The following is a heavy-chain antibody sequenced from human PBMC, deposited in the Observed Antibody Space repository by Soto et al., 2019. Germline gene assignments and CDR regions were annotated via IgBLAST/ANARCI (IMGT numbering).Heavy chain of an antibody. J-gene: IGHJ5*02. V-gene: IGHV1-3*01. CDR2: INAGNGNT. D-gene: IGHD6-13*01. CDR1: GYTFTSYA. Sequence: ASVKVSCKASGYTFTSYAMHWVRQAPGQRLEWMGWINAGNGNTKYSQKFQGRVTITRDTSTSTAYMELSSLRSEDTAVYYCARDGRVPIAAAGYNWFDPWGQGTLVTVSS. CDR3: ARDGRVPIAAAGYNWFDP.